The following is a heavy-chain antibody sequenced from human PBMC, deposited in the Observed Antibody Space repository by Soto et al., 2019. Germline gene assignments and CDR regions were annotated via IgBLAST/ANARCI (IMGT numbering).Heavy chain of an antibody. V-gene: IGHV1-18*04. Sequence: QVQLVQSGAEVKKPGASVKVSCKASGYTFTSYGISWVRQAPGQGVEWMGWISAYNGNTNYAQKLQDKVTMTTDTSPSTAYIELRSLRSDDTVVYYCARGVAVAGGDYCGQGTLVTVSS. CDR1: GYTFTSYG. CDR2: ISAYNGNT. D-gene: IGHD6-19*01. CDR3: ARGVAVAGGDY. J-gene: IGHJ4*02.